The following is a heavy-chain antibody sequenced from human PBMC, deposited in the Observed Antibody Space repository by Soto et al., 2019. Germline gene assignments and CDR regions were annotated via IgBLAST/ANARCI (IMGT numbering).Heavy chain of an antibody. CDR3: AREGVLYSSSWYSYNWFDP. Sequence: ASVKVSCKASGYTFTSYGISWVRQAPGQGLEWMGWISAYNGNTNYAQKLQGRVTMTADTSTSTAYMELRSLRSDDTAVYYCAREGVLYSSSWYSYNWFDPWGQGTLVTVSS. CDR2: ISAYNGNT. J-gene: IGHJ5*02. V-gene: IGHV1-18*01. CDR1: GYTFTSYG. D-gene: IGHD6-13*01.